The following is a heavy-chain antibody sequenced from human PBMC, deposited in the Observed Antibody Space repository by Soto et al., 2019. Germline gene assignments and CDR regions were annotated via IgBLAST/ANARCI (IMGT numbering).Heavy chain of an antibody. CDR2: IYYSGST. V-gene: IGHV4-39*01. CDR3: ARGVDYYGSGKRYYFDY. J-gene: IGHJ4*02. CDR1: GGSISGSSYY. D-gene: IGHD3-10*01. Sequence: SETLSLTCTVSGGSISGSSYYWGWIRQPPGKGLEWIGNIYYSGSTYYNPSLKSRVTISVDTSKNQFSLKLSSVTAADTAVYYCARGVDYYGSGKRYYFDYWGQGTLVTVSS.